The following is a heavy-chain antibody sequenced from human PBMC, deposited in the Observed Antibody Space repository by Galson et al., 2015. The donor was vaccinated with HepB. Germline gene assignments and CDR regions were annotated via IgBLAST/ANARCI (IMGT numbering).Heavy chain of an antibody. Sequence: SLRLSCAASGFTFSSYGMHWVRQAPGKGLEWVAVISYDGSNKYYADSVKGRFTISRDNSKNTLYLQMNSLRAEDTAVYYWAKDHRSGDYYGSGPVDYWGQGTLVPVSS. CDR3: AKDHRSGDYYGSGPVDY. J-gene: IGHJ4*02. CDR1: GFTFSSYG. CDR2: ISYDGSNK. V-gene: IGHV3-30*18. D-gene: IGHD3-10*01.